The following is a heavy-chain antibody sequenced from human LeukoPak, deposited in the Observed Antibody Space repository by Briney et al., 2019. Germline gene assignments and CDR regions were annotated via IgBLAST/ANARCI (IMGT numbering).Heavy chain of an antibody. Sequence: GGSPRLSCAASGFTFSNYWMHWVRQAPGKGLVWVSRINSDGSSTSYTDSVKGRFTISRDNAKNTLYVQMNSLRAEDTAVYYCARATNYAGWFDPWGQGTLVTVSS. D-gene: IGHD4/OR15-4a*01. J-gene: IGHJ5*02. CDR1: GFTFSNYW. CDR3: ARATNYAGWFDP. CDR2: INSDGSST. V-gene: IGHV3-74*01.